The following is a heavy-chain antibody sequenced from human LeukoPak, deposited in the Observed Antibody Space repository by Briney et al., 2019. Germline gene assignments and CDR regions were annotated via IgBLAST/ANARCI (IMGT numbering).Heavy chain of an antibody. Sequence: GGSLRLSCAASGFTFDDYGMSWVRQAPGKGLEWVSGINWNGGSTGYADSVKGRFTISRDNAKNSLYLQMNSLRAEDTALYYCARVGDSGGYYLFDYWGQGTLVTVSS. J-gene: IGHJ4*02. V-gene: IGHV3-20*04. D-gene: IGHD3-22*01. CDR2: INWNGGST. CDR3: ARVGDSGGYYLFDY. CDR1: GFTFDDYG.